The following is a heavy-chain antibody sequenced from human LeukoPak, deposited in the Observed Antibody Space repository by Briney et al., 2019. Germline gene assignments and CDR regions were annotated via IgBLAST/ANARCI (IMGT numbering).Heavy chain of an antibody. CDR3: ARVIHLGELSLYDY. D-gene: IGHD3-16*02. V-gene: IGHV5-10-1*01. J-gene: IGHJ4*02. CDR1: GYSFTTYW. Sequence: GESLKISCKGSGYSFTTYWITWVRQMPGKGLEWMGRIDPSDSYTNYSPSFQGHVTIPADKSISTAYLQWSSLKASDTAMYYCARVIHLGELSLYDYWGQGTLVTVSS. CDR2: IDPSDSYT.